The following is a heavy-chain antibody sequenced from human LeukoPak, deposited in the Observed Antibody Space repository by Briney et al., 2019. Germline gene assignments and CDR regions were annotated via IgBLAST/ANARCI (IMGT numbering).Heavy chain of an antibody. D-gene: IGHD3-22*01. V-gene: IGHV4-59*01. Sequence: SETLSLTCTVSGVSISGYYWSWIRQPPGKGLEWIGYIYYSGSTNYNPSLKSRVTISVDTSKNQFPLKLSSVTAADTAVYYCARASYYYDSSGYPIYYFDYWGQGTLVTVSS. CDR3: ARASYYYDSSGYPIYYFDY. CDR1: GVSISGYY. J-gene: IGHJ4*02. CDR2: IYYSGST.